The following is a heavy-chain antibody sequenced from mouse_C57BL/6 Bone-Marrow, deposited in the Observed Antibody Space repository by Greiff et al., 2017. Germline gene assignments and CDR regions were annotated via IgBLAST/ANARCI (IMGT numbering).Heavy chain of an antibody. CDR1: GYTFTSYW. J-gene: IGHJ4*01. D-gene: IGHD1-1*01. CDR2: LHPNSGST. V-gene: IGHV1-64*01. CDR3: ARRTTVGGAMDY. Sequence: VQLQQPGAELVKPGASVKLSCKASGYTFTSYWMHWVKQRPGQGLEWIGMLHPNSGSTNYNEKFKSKATLTVDKSSRTAYMQLSSLTSEDSAVYCCARRTTVGGAMDYWGQGTSVTVSS.